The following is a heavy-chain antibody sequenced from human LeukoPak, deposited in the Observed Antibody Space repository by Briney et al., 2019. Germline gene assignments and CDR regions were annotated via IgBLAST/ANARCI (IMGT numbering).Heavy chain of an antibody. D-gene: IGHD5-12*01. J-gene: IGHJ4*02. CDR1: GFTFSSYG. CDR3: AKDRMSGYDLAPFSDY. CDR2: MSYDGSNK. V-gene: IGHV3-30*18. Sequence: GGSLRLSCAASGFTFSSYGMHWVRQAPGKGLEWVAVMSYDGSNKYYADSVKGRFTISRDNSKNTLYLQMNSLRAEDTAVYYCAKDRMSGYDLAPFSDYWGQGTLVTVSS.